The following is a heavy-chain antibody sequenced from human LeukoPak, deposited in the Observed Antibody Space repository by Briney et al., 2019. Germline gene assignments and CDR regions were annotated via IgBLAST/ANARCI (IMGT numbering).Heavy chain of an antibody. J-gene: IGHJ4*02. CDR3: ANEAYIEMATITPDY. V-gene: IGHV3-33*06. CDR2: IWYDGSNK. Sequence: PGRSLRLSCAASGFTFSSYGMHWVRQAPGKGLGWVAVIWYDGSNKYYADSVKGRFTISRDNSKNTLYLQMNSLRAEDTAVYYCANEAYIEMATITPDYWGQGTLVTVSS. D-gene: IGHD5-24*01. CDR1: GFTFSSYG.